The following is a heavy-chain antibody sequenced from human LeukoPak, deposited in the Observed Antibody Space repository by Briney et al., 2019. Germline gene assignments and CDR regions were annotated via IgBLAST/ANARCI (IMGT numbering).Heavy chain of an antibody. D-gene: IGHD3-10*01. Sequence: GGSLRLSCAASGFTFSSYWMSWVRQAPGKGLEWVANIKQDGSEKYYVDSAKGRFTISRDNAKNSLYLQMNSLGAEDTAVYYCARDLQYYGSGSYYTGFLDCWGQGTLVTVSS. CDR3: ARDLQYYGSGSYYTGFLDC. CDR2: IKQDGSEK. V-gene: IGHV3-7*01. J-gene: IGHJ4*02. CDR1: GFTFSSYW.